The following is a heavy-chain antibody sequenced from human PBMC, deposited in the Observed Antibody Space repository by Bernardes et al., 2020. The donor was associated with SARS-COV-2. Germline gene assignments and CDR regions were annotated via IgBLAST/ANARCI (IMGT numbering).Heavy chain of an antibody. CDR1: GGSFSGYY. V-gene: IGHV4-34*01. J-gene: IGHJ5*02. D-gene: IGHD4-17*01. Sequence: SETLSLTRAVNGGSFSGYYWTWIRQPPGKGLEWIGEIYHSGSTNYNPSLKSRVTISVDTSKNQFSLKLTSVTAADTAVYYCARGSVTSVTTRRGLRFDPWGQGTPVTVSS. CDR2: IYHSGST. CDR3: ARGSVTSVTTRRGLRFDP.